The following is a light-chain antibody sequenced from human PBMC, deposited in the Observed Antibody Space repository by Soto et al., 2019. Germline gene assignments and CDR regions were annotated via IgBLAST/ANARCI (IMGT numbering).Light chain of an antibody. Sequence: EIVLTQSPATLSLSPGEGATLSCRASQILSSNYLAWYQQKPGQAPRLLIYGESRRATGIPDRFSGSGSGTDFTLAIRRLEPEDSAVYYCQQYGGSPSITFGQGTRLEIK. CDR3: QQYGGSPSIT. CDR2: GES. J-gene: IGKJ5*01. V-gene: IGKV3-20*01. CDR1: QILSSNY.